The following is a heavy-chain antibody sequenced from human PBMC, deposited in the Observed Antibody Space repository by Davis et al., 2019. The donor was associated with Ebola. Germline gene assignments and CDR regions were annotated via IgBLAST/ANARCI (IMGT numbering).Heavy chain of an antibody. CDR2: TSSGGSTT. Sequence: GESLKISCAASGFIFNNYAMTWVRQAPGRGLEWVSTTSSGGSTTYYADSVKGRFTISRDNSKNTLYLQMNSLRDDDTAVYYCARVYNWGFDFWGQGTLVTVSS. CDR3: ARVYNWGFDF. J-gene: IGHJ4*02. V-gene: IGHV3-23*01. D-gene: IGHD1-20*01. CDR1: GFIFNNYA.